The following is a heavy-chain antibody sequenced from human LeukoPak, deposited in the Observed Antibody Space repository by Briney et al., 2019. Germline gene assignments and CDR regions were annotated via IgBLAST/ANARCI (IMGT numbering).Heavy chain of an antibody. CDR2: IIPIFGTA. D-gene: IGHD6-19*01. J-gene: IGHJ4*02. CDR3: ARGPRLTRADSSGWYGFSFDY. Sequence: ASVKVSCKASGGTFSSYAISWVRQAPGQGLEWMGGIIPIFGTANYAQKFQGRVTITTGESTSTAYMELSSLRSEDTAVYYCARGPRLTRADSSGWYGFSFDYWGQGTLVTVSS. V-gene: IGHV1-69*05. CDR1: GGTFSSYA.